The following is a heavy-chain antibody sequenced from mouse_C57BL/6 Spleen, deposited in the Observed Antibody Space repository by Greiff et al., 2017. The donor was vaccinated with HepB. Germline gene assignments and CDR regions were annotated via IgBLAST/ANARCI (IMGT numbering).Heavy chain of an antibody. J-gene: IGHJ2*01. V-gene: IGHV1-22*01. CDR3: ARIWDGYFDY. CDR1: GYTFTDYN. CDR2: INPNNGGT. D-gene: IGHD4-1*01. Sequence: VQLKESGPELVKPGASVKMSCKASGYTFTDYNMHWVKQSHGKSLEWIGYINPNNGGTSYNQKFKGKATLTVNKSSSTAYMELRSLTSEDSAVYYCARIWDGYFDYWGQGTTLTVSS.